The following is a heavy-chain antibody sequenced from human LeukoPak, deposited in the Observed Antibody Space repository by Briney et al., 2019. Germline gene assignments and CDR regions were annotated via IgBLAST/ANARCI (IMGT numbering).Heavy chain of an antibody. V-gene: IGHV3-23*01. CDR1: GFTFSSYA. CDR3: ARGQDYGDYDPFDY. CDR2: ISGSGGST. Sequence: GGSLRLSCAASGFTFSSYAMSWVRQAPGKGLEWVSAISGSGGSTYYADSVKGRFTISRDNAKNSLYLQMNSLRAEDTALYYCARGQDYGDYDPFDYWGQGTLVTVSS. D-gene: IGHD4-17*01. J-gene: IGHJ4*02.